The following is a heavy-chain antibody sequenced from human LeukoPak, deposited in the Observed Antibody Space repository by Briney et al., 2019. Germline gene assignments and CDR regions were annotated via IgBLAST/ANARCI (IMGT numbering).Heavy chain of an antibody. V-gene: IGHV3-74*01. CDR2: IISDASST. CDR1: GFTFSNYW. Sequence: GGSLRLSCAASGFTFSNYWMHWVRQVPGKGLFWVSRIISDASSTLYANSVKGRFTISRDNAKSSLYLQLDSLRAEDTAVYYCARDLIGGNAYDYWGQGALVTVSS. CDR3: ARDLIGGNAYDY. D-gene: IGHD2-15*01. J-gene: IGHJ4*02.